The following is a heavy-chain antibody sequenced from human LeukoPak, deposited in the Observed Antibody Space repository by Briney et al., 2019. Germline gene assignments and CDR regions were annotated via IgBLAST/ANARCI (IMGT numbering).Heavy chain of an antibody. V-gene: IGHV4-39*07. CDR3: ARDRRGYSYGWPIDY. CDR1: GGSISSTIYY. CDR2: IYYSGST. D-gene: IGHD5-18*01. J-gene: IGHJ4*02. Sequence: PSETLSLTCTVSGGSISSTIYYWGWIRQPPGKGLEWIGSIYYSGSTYYNPSLKSRVTISVDTSKNQFSLKLSSVTAADTAVYYCARDRRGYSYGWPIDYWGQGTLVTVSS.